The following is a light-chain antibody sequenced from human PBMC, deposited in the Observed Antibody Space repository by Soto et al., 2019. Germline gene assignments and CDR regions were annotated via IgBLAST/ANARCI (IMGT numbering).Light chain of an antibody. J-gene: IGKJ5*01. Sequence: EIVLTQSPGTLSLSPGERATLSCRASQSVSSNYLAWYQQKPGQAPSLLIYGASSRATGIPDRFSGSGSGTDFTLTISRREPEDFGMYYCQQYGTSAPITFGQGTRLEIE. CDR3: QQYGTSAPIT. CDR1: QSVSSNY. V-gene: IGKV3-20*01. CDR2: GAS.